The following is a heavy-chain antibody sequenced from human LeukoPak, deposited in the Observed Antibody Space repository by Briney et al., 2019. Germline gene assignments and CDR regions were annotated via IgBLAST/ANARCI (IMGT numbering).Heavy chain of an antibody. J-gene: IGHJ3*02. CDR1: GGSISSYS. CDR2: VYYSGST. V-gene: IGHV4-59*08. CDR3: ARLKARDAFDI. Sequence: SETLSLTCTVSGGSISSYSWNWIRQSPGRGLEWIGYVYYSGSTMYNPSLRSRVTISVDTSKNQFSLKLSSVTAADTAVYYCARLKARDAFDIWGQGTRVTVSS.